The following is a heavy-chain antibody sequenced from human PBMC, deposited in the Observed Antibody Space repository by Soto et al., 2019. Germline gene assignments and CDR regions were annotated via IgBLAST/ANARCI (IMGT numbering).Heavy chain of an antibody. CDR1: GFTFSDFA. CDR2: IYGGGNGP. D-gene: IGHD2-2*03. CDR3: AKMEGMDPWAYSFDY. V-gene: IGHV3-23*01. J-gene: IGHJ4*02. Sequence: VQVLESGGGLVQPGGFLRLSCAATGFTFSDFAMSWVRQAPGKGLEWVSRIYGGGNGPHYADSVKGRVTISRDNSKNTLYLQMNSLRAEDTAVYYCAKMEGMDPWAYSFDYWGQGTLVTVSS.